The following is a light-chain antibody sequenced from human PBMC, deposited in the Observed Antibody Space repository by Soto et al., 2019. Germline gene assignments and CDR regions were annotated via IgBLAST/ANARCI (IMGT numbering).Light chain of an antibody. J-gene: IGKJ4*01. CDR3: QQRTNWPLT. CDR1: QTISSY. Sequence: PGARATLSCRASQTISSYLAWYQQKPGQAPRLLIYDASNRAAGIPARFSGFGSGTDFTLTISSLEPEDVAIYYCQQRTNWPLTFGGGTNVEIK. V-gene: IGKV3-11*01. CDR2: DAS.